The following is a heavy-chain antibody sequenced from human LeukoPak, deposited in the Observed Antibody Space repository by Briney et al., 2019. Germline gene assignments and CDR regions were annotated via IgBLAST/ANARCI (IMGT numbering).Heavy chain of an antibody. V-gene: IGHV1-2*02. CDR3: ARVEATVGFAFDI. CDR1: GYTFTGYY. Sequence: ASVKVSCKASGYTFTGYYMHWVRQAPGQGLEWMGWINPNSGSTNYAQKFQGRVTMTRDTSISTAYMELSRLRSDDTAVYYCARVEATVGFAFDIWGQGTMVTVSS. J-gene: IGHJ3*02. CDR2: INPNSGST. D-gene: IGHD2-21*02.